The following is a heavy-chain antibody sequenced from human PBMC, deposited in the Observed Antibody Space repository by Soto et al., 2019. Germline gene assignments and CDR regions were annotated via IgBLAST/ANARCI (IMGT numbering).Heavy chain of an antibody. D-gene: IGHD5-18*01. CDR3: ARDPGYIYGTDYGMDV. Sequence: QVQLVESGGGVVQPGRSLRLSCAASGFTFSSYAMHWVRQAPGKGLEWVAVISYDGSNKYYADSVKGRFTISRDNSKNTLYLQMNSLRAEDTAVYYCARDPGYIYGTDYGMDVWGQGTTVTVSS. CDR2: ISYDGSNK. J-gene: IGHJ6*02. V-gene: IGHV3-30-3*01. CDR1: GFTFSSYA.